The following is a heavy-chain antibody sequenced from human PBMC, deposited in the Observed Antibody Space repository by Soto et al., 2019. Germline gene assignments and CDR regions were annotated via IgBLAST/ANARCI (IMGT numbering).Heavy chain of an antibody. CDR1: DGSISSGDYY. CDR3: AGSTYYYYYGMDV. Sequence: SETLSLTCTVSDGSISSGDYYWSWIRQPPGKGLEWIGYIYYSGSTYYNPSLKSRVTISVDTSKNQFSLKLSSVTAADTAVYYCAGSTYYYYYGMDVWGQGTTVTVSS. D-gene: IGHD4-17*01. V-gene: IGHV4-30-4*01. CDR2: IYYSGST. J-gene: IGHJ6*02.